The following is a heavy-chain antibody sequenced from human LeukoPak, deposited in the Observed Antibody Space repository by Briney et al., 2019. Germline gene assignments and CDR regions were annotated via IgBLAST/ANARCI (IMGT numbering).Heavy chain of an antibody. J-gene: IGHJ5*02. V-gene: IGHV1-69*04. CDR2: XXPXLGTA. CDR1: XXXFSXXA. CDR3: ARDVGCSSIFCHNWFDP. Sequence: XXXXFSXXAXXWVRQXXXQXXXWXXXXXPXLGTADYAQKFQGRVTITADKSTSTAYMELSSLRSEDTAMYYCARDVGCSSIFCHNWFDPWGQGTLVTVSS. D-gene: IGHD2-2*01.